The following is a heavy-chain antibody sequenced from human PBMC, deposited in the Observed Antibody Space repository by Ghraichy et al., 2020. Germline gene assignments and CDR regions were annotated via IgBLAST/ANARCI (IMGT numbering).Heavy chain of an antibody. Sequence: ETLSLTCAASGFTFSSYAMSWVRQAPGKGLEWVSAISGSGGSTYYADSVKGRFTISRDNSKNTLYLQMNSLRAEDTAVYYCAKPLGYCSSTSCSEFDPWGQGTLVTVSS. V-gene: IGHV3-23*01. CDR1: GFTFSSYA. D-gene: IGHD2-2*01. J-gene: IGHJ5*02. CDR3: AKPLGYCSSTSCSEFDP. CDR2: ISGSGGST.